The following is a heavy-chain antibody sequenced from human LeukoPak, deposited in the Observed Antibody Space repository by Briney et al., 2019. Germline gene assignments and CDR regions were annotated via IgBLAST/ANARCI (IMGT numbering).Heavy chain of an antibody. CDR2: VYFSGKS. V-gene: IGHV4-39*07. Sequence: SETLSLTCAVSGGSISSSNAYWSWIRQTPGKGLEWIGSVYFSGKSYYNPSLKSRVTILVDTSKNQFSLKLSSVTAADTAVYYCVREGERLGDLSLYRRIDYWGQGTLVTVSS. J-gene: IGHJ4*02. CDR1: GGSISSSNAY. D-gene: IGHD3-16*02. CDR3: VREGERLGDLSLYRRIDY.